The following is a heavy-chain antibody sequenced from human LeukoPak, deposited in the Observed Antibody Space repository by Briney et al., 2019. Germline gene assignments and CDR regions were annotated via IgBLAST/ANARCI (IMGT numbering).Heavy chain of an antibody. CDR1: GFTFSSYW. CDR3: ARGFCNSTSCYDY. V-gene: IGHV3-7*05. Sequence: PGGSLRLSCAASGFTFSSYWMSWVRQAPGKGLEWVANIKQDGSEKYYVDSVKGRFTISRDNAKNSLYLQMNSLRAEDTAVYYCARGFCNSTSCYDYWGQGTLVTVSS. D-gene: IGHD2-2*01. J-gene: IGHJ4*02. CDR2: IKQDGSEK.